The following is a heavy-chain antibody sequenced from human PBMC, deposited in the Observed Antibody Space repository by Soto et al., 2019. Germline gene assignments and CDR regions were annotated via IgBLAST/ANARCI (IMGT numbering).Heavy chain of an antibody. Sequence: QVQLQESGPGLVKPSETLSLTCTVSGGSISSYYWNWIRQPPGKGLEWIGYIYYSGSTNYNPSLKSRVTISVDTSKNQFSLKLSSVTAADTAVYYCARRYGGNLDYWGQGTLVTVSS. CDR1: GGSISSYY. V-gene: IGHV4-59*08. J-gene: IGHJ4*02. CDR2: IYYSGST. D-gene: IGHD1-26*01. CDR3: ARRYGGNLDY.